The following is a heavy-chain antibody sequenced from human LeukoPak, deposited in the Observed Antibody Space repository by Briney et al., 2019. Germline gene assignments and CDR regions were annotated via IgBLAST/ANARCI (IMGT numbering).Heavy chain of an antibody. Sequence: PSETLSLTCAVYGGSFSGYYWSWIRQPAGKGLEWIGRIFSSGSTNYNPSLKTRVTMSVDTSKNQFSLRLSSVTAADTAVYYCARDHGTTFDYWGQGTLVTVSS. CDR2: IFSSGST. J-gene: IGHJ4*02. CDR3: ARDHGTTFDY. CDR1: GGSFSGYY. D-gene: IGHD1-14*01. V-gene: IGHV4-4*07.